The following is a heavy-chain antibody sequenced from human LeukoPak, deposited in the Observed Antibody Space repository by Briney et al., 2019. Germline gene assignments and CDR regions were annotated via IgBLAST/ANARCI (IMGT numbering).Heavy chain of an antibody. CDR2: ISYSGST. J-gene: IGHJ4*02. D-gene: IGHD6-13*01. V-gene: IGHV4-59*01. CDR1: GGSISSYY. CDR3: ARDRLAAAQFDF. Sequence: PSETLSLTCTVSGGSISSYYWSWIRQPPGKGLEWIGYISYSGSTSYNPSLKSRVTISIDTSKSQFSLKLSPMTAADTAVYYCARDRLAAAQFDFWGQGTLVTVSS.